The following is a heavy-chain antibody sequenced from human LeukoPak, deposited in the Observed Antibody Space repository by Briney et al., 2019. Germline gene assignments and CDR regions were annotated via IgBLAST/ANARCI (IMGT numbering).Heavy chain of an antibody. J-gene: IGHJ3*02. CDR3: ARQTRIFGVVIPRGAFDI. CDR1: GGSISSGGYY. D-gene: IGHD3-3*01. V-gene: IGHV4-31*03. Sequence: SETLSLTCTVSGGSISSGGYYWSWIRQHPGKGLEWIGYIYYSGSTYYNPSLKSRVTISVDTSKNQFSLRLSSVTAADTAVYYCARQTRIFGVVIPRGAFDIWGQGTMVTVSS. CDR2: IYYSGST.